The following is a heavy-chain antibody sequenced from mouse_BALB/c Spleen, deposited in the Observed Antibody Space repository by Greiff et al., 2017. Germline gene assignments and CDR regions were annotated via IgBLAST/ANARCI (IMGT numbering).Heavy chain of an antibody. CDR3: ARSYGGALDY. V-gene: IGHV1-7*01. D-gene: IGHD1-1*01. Sequence: VQLQESGAELAKPGASVKMSCKASGYTFTSYWMHWVKQRPGQGLEWIGYINPSTGYTEYNQKFKDKATLTVDKSSSTAYMQLSSLTSEDSAVYYCARSYGGALDYWGQGTSVTVSS. CDR2: INPSTGYT. J-gene: IGHJ4*01. CDR1: GYTFTSYW.